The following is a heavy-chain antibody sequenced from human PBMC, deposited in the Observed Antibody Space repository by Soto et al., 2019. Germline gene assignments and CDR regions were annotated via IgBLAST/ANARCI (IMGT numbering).Heavy chain of an antibody. J-gene: IGHJ4*02. CDR2: INPNSGGT. CDR3: ARDYDYVWGSPGTYFDY. D-gene: IGHD3-16*01. CDR1: GYTFTGYY. Sequence: RASVKVSCKASGYTFTGYYMHWVRQAPGQGLEWMGWINPNSGGTNYAQKFQGRVTMTRDTSISTAYMGLSRLRSDDTAVYYCARDYDYVWGSPGTYFDYWGQGTLVTVSS. V-gene: IGHV1-2*02.